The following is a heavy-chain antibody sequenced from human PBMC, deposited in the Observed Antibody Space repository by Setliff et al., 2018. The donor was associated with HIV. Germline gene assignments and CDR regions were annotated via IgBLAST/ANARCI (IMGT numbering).Heavy chain of an antibody. J-gene: IGHJ3*02. V-gene: IGHV4-39*07. CDR2: IYYSGNT. Sequence: ETLSLTCTVSGGSIISSSYYWGWIRQPPGKGLEWIGSIYYSGNTYYNPSLRSRVTISVDTSKNQFSLKLRSVTAADTAMYYCATRYCSSASCYPDAFDIWGQGTMVTVSS. CDR1: GGSIISSSYY. D-gene: IGHD2-2*01. CDR3: ATRYCSSASCYPDAFDI.